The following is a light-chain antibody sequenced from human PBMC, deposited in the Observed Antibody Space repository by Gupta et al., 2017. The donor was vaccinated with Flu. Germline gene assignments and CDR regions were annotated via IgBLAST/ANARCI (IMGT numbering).Light chain of an antibody. CDR2: DDR. Sequence: TARITCGGSDIGSKSVHWYQQKPGQAPVLVVYDDRDRPSGSPERFSGSNPGNTATLTISGVEAGDEANYYCQVWDTSSDRRWVFGGGTKLTVL. CDR1: DIGSKS. CDR3: QVWDTSSDRRWV. V-gene: IGLV3-21*02. J-gene: IGLJ3*02.